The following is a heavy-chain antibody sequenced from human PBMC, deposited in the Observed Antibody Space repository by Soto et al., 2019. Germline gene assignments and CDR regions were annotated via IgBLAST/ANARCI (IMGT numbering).Heavy chain of an antibody. D-gene: IGHD6-6*01. CDR2: IWYDGSHE. Sequence: GGSLRLSCAASGFIFSNYGMHWVRQAPGKGLEWVAVIWYDGSHESYADSVKGRFTISRDNSKNTLFLQMNSLRAEDTAVYYCARVPGGTAPRPDYWGQGTMVTVSS. CDR1: GFIFSNYG. V-gene: IGHV3-33*01. CDR3: ARVPGGTAPRPDY. J-gene: IGHJ4*02.